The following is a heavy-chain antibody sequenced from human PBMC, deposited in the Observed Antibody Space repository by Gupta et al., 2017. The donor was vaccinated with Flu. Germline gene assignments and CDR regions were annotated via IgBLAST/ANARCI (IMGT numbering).Heavy chain of an antibody. V-gene: IGHV4-31*02. CDR3: AAHRSGYHFIKY. CDR1: ISSGGYY. D-gene: IGHD3-22*01. J-gene: IGHJ4*02. CDR2: NYSSGST. Sequence: ISSGGYYWSWIRQSPGRCLEWIGHNYSSGSTHYKLSLRSRITISVDTVKTQVSLQLTFVNAADTAVYYWAAHRSGYHFIKYWGQGAQVTVSS.